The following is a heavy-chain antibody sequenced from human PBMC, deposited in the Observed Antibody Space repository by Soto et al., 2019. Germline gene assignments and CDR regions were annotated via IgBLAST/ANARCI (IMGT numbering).Heavy chain of an antibody. J-gene: IGHJ4*02. CDR3: AKSGLFGSSGYDHTHFDY. CDR1: GFTSGFTFSTYA. D-gene: IGHD3-22*01. Sequence: WGSLRLSCVVSGFTSGFTFSTYAMNWVRQAPGKGLEQVACISGSANIAYYADSVKGRFTIARDNSNSTLFLQMNSLRAEDTAVYYCAKSGLFGSSGYDHTHFDYWGPGALVTVSS. CDR2: ISGSANIA. V-gene: IGHV3-23*01.